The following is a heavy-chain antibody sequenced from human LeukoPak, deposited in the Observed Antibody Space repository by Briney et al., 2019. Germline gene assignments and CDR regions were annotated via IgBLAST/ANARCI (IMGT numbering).Heavy chain of an antibody. CDR2: IYPGDSDT. D-gene: IGHD5-24*01. CDR1: GYSFTSYW. J-gene: IGHJ4*02. CDR3: ARRSRDGYNSYYFDY. Sequence: GESLKISCRGSGYSFTSYWIGWVRQMPGKGLEWMGIIYPGDSDTRYSPSFQGQVTISADKSISTAYLQWSSLKASDTAMYYCARRSRDGYNSYYFDYWGQGTLVTVSS. V-gene: IGHV5-51*01.